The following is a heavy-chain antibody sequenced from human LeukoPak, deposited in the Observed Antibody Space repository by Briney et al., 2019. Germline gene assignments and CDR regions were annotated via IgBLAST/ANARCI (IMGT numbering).Heavy chain of an antibody. V-gene: IGHV3-23*01. CDR1: GFTFSSYA. Sequence: GGSLRLSCAASGFTFSSYAMSWVRQAPGKGLEWVSAISGSGGSTYYADSVKGRFTISRDNSGNTLYLQMNSLRAEDTAVYYCAKRRHDFWSGYSQFDYWGQGTLVTVSS. J-gene: IGHJ4*02. CDR3: AKRRHDFWSGYSQFDY. CDR2: ISGSGGST. D-gene: IGHD3-3*01.